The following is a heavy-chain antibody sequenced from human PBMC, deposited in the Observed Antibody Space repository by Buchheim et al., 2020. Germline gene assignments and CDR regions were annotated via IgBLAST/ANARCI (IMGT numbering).Heavy chain of an antibody. Sequence: EVQLVESGGGLVQPGGSLRLSCAASGFTVSSNYMSWVRQVPGKGLEWVSVIYSGGSTYYADSVKGRFTISRDNSKNTLYLKMNSLRAEDTAVYYCAREGDCSGAKCYSPLVYYYGMDVWGQGTT. CDR1: GFTVSSNY. V-gene: IGHV3-66*02. CDR3: AREGDCSGAKCYSPLVYYYGMDV. D-gene: IGHD2-15*01. CDR2: IYSGGST. J-gene: IGHJ6*02.